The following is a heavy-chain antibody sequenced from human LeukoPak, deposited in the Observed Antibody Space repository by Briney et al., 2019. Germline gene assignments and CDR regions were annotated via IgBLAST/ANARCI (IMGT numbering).Heavy chain of an antibody. CDR3: ARGGGLDGSGSYSFFSYYYYYYMDV. Sequence: PSETLSLTCGVSGGAISNTNWWNWVRQPPGKGLEWIGEIHYSGSTHYDPSLKSRVIISLDKSNNHFSLKLSSVTAADTAVYYCARGGGLDGSGSYSFFSYYYYYYMDVWGKGTTVTISS. CDR1: GGAISNTNW. J-gene: IGHJ6*03. CDR2: IHYSGST. V-gene: IGHV4-4*02. D-gene: IGHD3-10*01.